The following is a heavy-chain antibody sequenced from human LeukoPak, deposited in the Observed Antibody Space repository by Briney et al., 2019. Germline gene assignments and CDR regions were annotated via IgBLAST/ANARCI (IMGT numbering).Heavy chain of an antibody. J-gene: IGHJ4*02. D-gene: IGHD3-10*01. CDR3: ARESNVLLWFGEHYYFDY. CDR1: GYSISSGYY. V-gene: IGHV4-38-2*02. CDR2: IYHSGST. Sequence: SETLSLTCTVSGYSISSGYYWGWIRQPPGKGLEWIGSIYHSGSTYYNPSLKSRVTISVDTSKNQFSLKLSSVTAADTAVYYCARESNVLLWFGEHYYFDYWGQGTLVTVSS.